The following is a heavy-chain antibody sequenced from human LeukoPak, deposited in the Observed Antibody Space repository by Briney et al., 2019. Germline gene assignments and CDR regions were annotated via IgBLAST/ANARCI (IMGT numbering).Heavy chain of an antibody. V-gene: IGHV1-18*01. D-gene: IGHD3-22*01. Sequence: GASVKVSCKASGYTFTSYGISWVRQAPGQGLEWMGWISAYNGNTNYAQKLQGRVTMTTDTSTSTAYMELRRLRSDDTAVYYCARDTPYSSGYIYYYYGMDVWGQGTTVTVSS. J-gene: IGHJ6*02. CDR2: ISAYNGNT. CDR1: GYTFTSYG. CDR3: ARDTPYSSGYIYYYYGMDV.